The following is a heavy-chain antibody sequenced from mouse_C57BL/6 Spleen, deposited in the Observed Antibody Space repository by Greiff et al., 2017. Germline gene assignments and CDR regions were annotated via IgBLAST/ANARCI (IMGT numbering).Heavy chain of an antibody. Sequence: DVKLVESGPGLVKPSQSLSLTCSVTGYSITSGYYWNWIRQFPGNKLEWMGYISYDGSNNYNPSLKNRISITRDTSKNQFFLKLNSVTTEDTATYYCAREDDVDYYAMDYWGQGTSVTVSS. V-gene: IGHV3-6*01. J-gene: IGHJ4*01. CDR1: GYSITSGYY. D-gene: IGHD2-12*01. CDR2: ISYDGSN. CDR3: AREDDVDYYAMDY.